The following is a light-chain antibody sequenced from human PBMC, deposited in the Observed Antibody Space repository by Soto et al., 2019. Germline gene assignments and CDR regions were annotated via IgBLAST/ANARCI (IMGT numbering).Light chain of an antibody. CDR3: NSCSSTSHVV. Sequence: QSVLTQPASVSGSPGQSITISCTGTSSDVGGYNSVSWYQQHPGKAPKLMIYEVTNRPSGVSNRFSGSQSGNTASLTISGLQAEDEAYYYCNSCSSTSHVVFGGGTKVTVL. J-gene: IGLJ2*01. V-gene: IGLV2-14*01. CDR2: EVT. CDR1: SSDVGGYNS.